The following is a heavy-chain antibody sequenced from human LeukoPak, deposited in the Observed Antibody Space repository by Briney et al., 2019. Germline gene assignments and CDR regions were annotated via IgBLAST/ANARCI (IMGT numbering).Heavy chain of an antibody. CDR2: IYYSGST. V-gene: IGHV4-30-4*08. D-gene: IGHD3-3*01. J-gene: IGHJ3*02. Sequence: SQTLSLTCTVSGGSISSGDYYWSWIRQPPGKGLEWIGYIYYSGSTYYNPSLKSRVTISVDTSKNQFSLKLSSVTAADTAVYYCAYYDFWSGDPAFDIWGQGTMATVSS. CDR3: AYYDFWSGDPAFDI. CDR1: GGSISSGDYY.